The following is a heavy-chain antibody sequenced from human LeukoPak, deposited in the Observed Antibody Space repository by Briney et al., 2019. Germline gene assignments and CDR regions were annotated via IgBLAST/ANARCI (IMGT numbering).Heavy chain of an antibody. D-gene: IGHD2-21*01. CDR2: ISAYNGNT. V-gene: IGHV1-18*01. J-gene: IGHJ3*02. CDR3: ARDFTSPHICDI. CDR1: GYTFTNYG. Sequence: ASVKVSCKASGYTFTNYGFSWVRQVPGQGLQWMGWISAYNGNTNYAQKFQGRVTMTTEASTNTAYMELTSLRSDDTAIYYCARDFTSPHICDIWGQGTMVTVSS.